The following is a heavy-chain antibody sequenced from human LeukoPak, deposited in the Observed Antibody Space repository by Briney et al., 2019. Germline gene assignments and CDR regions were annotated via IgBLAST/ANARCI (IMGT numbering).Heavy chain of an antibody. V-gene: IGHV3-48*04. CDR2: ITGSSSTI. CDR1: GFTFSSYS. J-gene: IGHJ5*02. Sequence: GGSLRLSCAASGFTFSSYSMNWDRQAPGKGLEWVSYITGSSSTIYYADSVKGRFTISRDNSKNSLYLQMNSLRAEDTAVYYCAKSNWCDPWGQGTLVTVSS. CDR3: AKSNWCDP.